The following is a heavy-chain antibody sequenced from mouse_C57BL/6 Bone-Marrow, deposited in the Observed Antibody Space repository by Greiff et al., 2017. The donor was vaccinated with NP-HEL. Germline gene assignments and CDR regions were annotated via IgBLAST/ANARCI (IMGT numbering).Heavy chain of an antibody. J-gene: IGHJ4*01. Sequence: QVQLQQSGAELVKPGASVKLSCKASGYTFTSYWMQWVKQRPGQGLEWIGEIDPSDSYTNYNQKFKGKATLTVDTSSSTAYMQLSSLTSEDSAVYYCASFYDGYPDYWGQGTSVTVSS. CDR2: IDPSDSYT. CDR3: ASFYDGYPDY. CDR1: GYTFTSYW. D-gene: IGHD2-3*01. V-gene: IGHV1-50*01.